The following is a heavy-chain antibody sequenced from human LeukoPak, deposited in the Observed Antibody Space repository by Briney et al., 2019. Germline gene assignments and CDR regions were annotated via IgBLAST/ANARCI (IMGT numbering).Heavy chain of an antibody. CDR1: GGSISSYY. V-gene: IGHV4-59*08. Sequence: SETLSLTCTVSGGSISSYYWSWIRQPPGKGLEWIGYIYYSGSTNYNPSLKSRVTISVDTSKNQFSLELSSVTAADTAVYYCARLVGPYYDSSGYQDYWGQGTLVTVSS. D-gene: IGHD3-22*01. CDR3: ARLVGPYYDSSGYQDY. J-gene: IGHJ4*02. CDR2: IYYSGST.